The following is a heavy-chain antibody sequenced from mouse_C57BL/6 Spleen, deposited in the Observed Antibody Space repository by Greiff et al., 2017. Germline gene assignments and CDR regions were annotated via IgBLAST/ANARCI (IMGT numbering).Heavy chain of an antibody. Sequence: EVKLMESGGGLVQPGGSMKLSCVASGFTFSNYWMNWVRQSPEKGLEWVAQIRLKSDNYATHYAESVKGRFTISRDDSKSSVYLQMNNLRAEDTGIYYCTAHYENAMDYWGQGTSVTVSS. CDR1: GFTFSNYW. D-gene: IGHD2-4*01. V-gene: IGHV6-3*01. J-gene: IGHJ4*01. CDR2: IRLKSDNYAT. CDR3: TAHYENAMDY.